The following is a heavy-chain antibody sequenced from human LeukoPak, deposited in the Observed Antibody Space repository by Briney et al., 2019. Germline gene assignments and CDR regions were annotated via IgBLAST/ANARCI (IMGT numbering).Heavy chain of an antibody. J-gene: IGHJ4*02. Sequence: GGSLRLSCAASGFTFSSYAMLWVRQAPGKGLEWVAVISYDGSNKYYADSVKGRFTISRDNSKNTLYLQMNSLRAEDTAVYYCARGLFSDGDYFDYWGQGTLVTVSS. D-gene: IGHD3/OR15-3a*01. V-gene: IGHV3-30*04. CDR3: ARGLFSDGDYFDY. CDR2: ISYDGSNK. CDR1: GFTFSSYA.